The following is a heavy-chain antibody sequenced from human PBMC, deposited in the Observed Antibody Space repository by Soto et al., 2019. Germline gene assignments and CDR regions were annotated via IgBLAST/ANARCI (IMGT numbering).Heavy chain of an antibody. Sequence: QVQLHQWGAGLVKPSETLSLSCTVDGGSFTGYFWTWIRQPPGKGLEWIGEVDHNGVTNYNPSLKSRVTISLDTSKKQFSWRLTSVTASDTSIYCGARLTVAKVRTGPDYWGQGALVTVSS. J-gene: IGHJ4*02. V-gene: IGHV4-34*01. D-gene: IGHD4-17*01. CDR2: VDHNGVT. CDR1: GGSFTGYF. CDR3: ARLTVAKVRTGPDY.